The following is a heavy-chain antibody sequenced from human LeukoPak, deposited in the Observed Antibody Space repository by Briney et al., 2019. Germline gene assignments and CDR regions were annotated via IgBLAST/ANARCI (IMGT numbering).Heavy chain of an antibody. CDR1: GASFSSSTNY. D-gene: IGHD6-13*01. CDR3: ARHAGGIAALGTRPFDY. Sequence: SETLSLTCTVSGASFSSSTNYWGWIRQPPGKGLEWVVSIDYSGSTYYNPSLKSRVTMSVDTSKNQFYLQLSSVTDADTAVYYCARHAGGIAALGTRPFDYWGQATLVTDS. CDR2: IDYSGST. V-gene: IGHV4-39*01. J-gene: IGHJ4*02.